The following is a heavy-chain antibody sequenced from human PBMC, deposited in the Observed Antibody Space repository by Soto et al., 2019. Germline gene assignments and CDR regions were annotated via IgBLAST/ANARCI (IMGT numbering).Heavy chain of an antibody. CDR3: ARAWLRDGGGMDV. CDR1: GFMFSSYW. Sequence: GGSLRLSCAASGFMFSSYWMNWVRQAPGKGLEWVANINQHGSERYYVDSVKGRFTISRDKAKNSLYLQMNSLRVEDTAVYYCARAWLRDGGGMDVWGQGTTVTVSS. V-gene: IGHV3-7*03. D-gene: IGHD5-12*01. CDR2: INQHGSER. J-gene: IGHJ6*02.